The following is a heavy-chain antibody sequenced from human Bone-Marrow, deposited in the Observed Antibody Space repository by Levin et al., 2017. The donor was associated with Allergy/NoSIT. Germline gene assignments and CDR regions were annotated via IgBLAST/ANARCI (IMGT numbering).Heavy chain of an antibody. CDR2: IYAGDSDT. CDR1: RDSFTKYW. Sequence: KVSCKGSRDSFTKYWIGWVRQMPGKGLEWMGIIYAGDSDTRYSPSFQGQVTISADKSVNTAYLQWTSLKASDSAMYYCVRHRKEAGIDVWGQGTTVSVSS. CDR3: VRHRKEAGIDV. V-gene: IGHV5-51*01. J-gene: IGHJ6*02.